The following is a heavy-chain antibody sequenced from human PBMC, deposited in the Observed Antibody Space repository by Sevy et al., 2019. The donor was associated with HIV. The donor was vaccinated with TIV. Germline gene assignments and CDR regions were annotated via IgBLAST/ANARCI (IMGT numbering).Heavy chain of an antibody. CDR1: GGSFSGYY. D-gene: IGHD6-19*01. J-gene: IGHJ6*02. V-gene: IGHV4-34*01. CDR2: INHSGST. Sequence: SETLSLTCAVYGGSFSGYYWSWIRQPPGKGLEWIGEINHSGSTNYNPSLKSRVTISVDTSKNQFSLKLSSVTAADTAVYYCARIFFEWLVPYYYYGMDVWGQGTTVTVSS. CDR3: ARIFFEWLVPYYYYGMDV.